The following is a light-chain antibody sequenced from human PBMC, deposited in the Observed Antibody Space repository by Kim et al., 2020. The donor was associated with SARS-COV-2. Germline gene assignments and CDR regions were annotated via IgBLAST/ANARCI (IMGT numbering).Light chain of an antibody. J-gene: IGLJ3*02. CDR2: DVS. CDR1: SSDVGGYNY. CDR3: SSYTSSSTWV. V-gene: IGLV2-14*01. Sequence: QSALTPPASVSGSPGQSISISCTGTSSDVGGYNYVSWYQQHPGKAPKLMIYDVSKRPSGVSNRFSGSKSGNTASLTISGLQAEDEADYYCSSYTSSSTWVFGGGTQVTVL.